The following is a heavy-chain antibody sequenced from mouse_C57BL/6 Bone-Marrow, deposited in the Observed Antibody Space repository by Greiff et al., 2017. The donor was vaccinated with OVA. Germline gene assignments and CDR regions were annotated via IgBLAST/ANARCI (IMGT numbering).Heavy chain of an antibody. J-gene: IGHJ3*01. CDR2: IYPFNGGT. Sequence: EVQLQQSGPVLVKPGASVTMSCKASGYTFTDYYMNWVKQSPGKSLEWIGVIYPFNGGTSYNQKFKGKATFTVDTSSSTAYMEFNSLTSEDSAVYYGASSGYSNCQSLFAYWGQGTLVTVSA. CDR1: GYTFTDYY. V-gene: IGHV1-19*01. D-gene: IGHD2-5*01. CDR3: ASSGYSNCQSLFAY.